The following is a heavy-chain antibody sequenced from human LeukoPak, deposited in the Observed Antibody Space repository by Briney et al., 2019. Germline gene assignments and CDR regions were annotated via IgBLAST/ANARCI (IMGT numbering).Heavy chain of an antibody. CDR1: GFTFSSYA. J-gene: IGHJ4*02. CDR3: TRDVVGATLYYFDY. D-gene: IGHD1-26*01. CDR2: IKSKTDGGTT. Sequence: PGGSLRLSCAASGFTFSSYAMHWVRQAPGKGLEWVGRIKSKTDGGTTDYAAPVKGRFTISRDDSKSIAYLQMNSLKTEDTAVYYCTRDVVGATLYYFDYWGQGTLVTVSS. V-gene: IGHV3-15*01.